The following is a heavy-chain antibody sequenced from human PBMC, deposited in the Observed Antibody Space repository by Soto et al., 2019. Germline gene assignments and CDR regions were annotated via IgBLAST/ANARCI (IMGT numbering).Heavy chain of an antibody. J-gene: IGHJ4*02. CDR3: ARGPAAYGSGSYFVRAPVYNFDY. CDR1: GGSISSYY. CDR2: IYYSGST. D-gene: IGHD3-10*01. V-gene: IGHV4-59*01. Sequence: LPETLSLTCTVSGGSISSYYWSWIRQPPGKGLEWIGYIYYSGSTNYNPSLKSRVTISVDTSKNQFSLKLSSVTAADTAVYYCARGPAAYGSGSYFVRAPVYNFDYWGQGTLVTVSS.